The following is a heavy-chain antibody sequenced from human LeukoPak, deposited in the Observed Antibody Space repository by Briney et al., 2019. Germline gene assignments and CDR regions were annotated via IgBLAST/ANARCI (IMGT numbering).Heavy chain of an antibody. CDR2: IYPCDCDT. V-gene: IGHV5-51*01. CDR3: ARQSCSSTSCYVGGYYYYGMDV. CDR1: GSLFTSYW. J-gene: IGHJ6*04. Sequence: GASLQISCKGSGSLFTSYWIGWGRQLPGKGLEWMGSIYPCDCDTRYSPSFQGQVTISADKSISTAYLQWSSLKASDTAMYYCARQSCSSTSCYVGGYYYYGMDVGGKGTTVTVSA. D-gene: IGHD2-2*01.